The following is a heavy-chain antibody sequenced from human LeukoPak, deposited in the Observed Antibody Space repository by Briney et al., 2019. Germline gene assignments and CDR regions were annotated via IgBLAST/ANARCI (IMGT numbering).Heavy chain of an antibody. CDR2: IYSSGST. V-gene: IGHV4-39*01. CDR3: AGLPDYFFNYYMDV. Sequence: SETLSLTCIVSGGSVSSFTYHWGWIRQPPGKGLAWIGSIYSSGSTYYNPSLKSRVTISVDTSKSQFSLKLNSVTASDTATYYCAGLPDYFFNYYMDVWGKGSTVTISS. J-gene: IGHJ6*03. CDR1: GGSVSSFTYH.